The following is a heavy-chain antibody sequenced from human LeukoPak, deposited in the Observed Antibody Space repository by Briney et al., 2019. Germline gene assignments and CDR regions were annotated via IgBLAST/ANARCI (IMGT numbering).Heavy chain of an antibody. CDR2: INPNSGGT. Sequence: ASVKVSCKASGYTFTGYYMHWVRQAPGQGLEWMGWINPNSGGTNYAQKFQGRVTMTRDTSISTAYMELSRLRSDDTAVYYCARPLCSSTSCQRRWDWFDPWGQGTLVTVSS. J-gene: IGHJ5*02. D-gene: IGHD2-2*01. V-gene: IGHV1-2*02. CDR1: GYTFTGYY. CDR3: ARPLCSSTSCQRRWDWFDP.